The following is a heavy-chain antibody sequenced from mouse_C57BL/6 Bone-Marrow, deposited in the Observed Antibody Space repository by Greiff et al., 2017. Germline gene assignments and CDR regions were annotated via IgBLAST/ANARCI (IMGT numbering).Heavy chain of an antibody. J-gene: IGHJ3*01. CDR3: ARSGYPAWFAY. CDR1: GYTFTSYW. Sequence: QVQLQQPGAELVRPGTSVKLSCKASGYTFTSYWMHWVKQRPGQGLEWIGVIDPSDSYTNYNQKFKGKATLTVDTSSSTAYMQLSSLTSGDSAVYYCARSGYPAWFAYWGQGTLVTVSA. V-gene: IGHV1-59*01. CDR2: IDPSDSYT. D-gene: IGHD3-1*01.